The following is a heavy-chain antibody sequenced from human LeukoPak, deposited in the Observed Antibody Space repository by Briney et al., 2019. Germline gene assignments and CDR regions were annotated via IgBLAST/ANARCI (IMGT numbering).Heavy chain of an antibody. CDR2: ISGSGGSS. Sequence: GGSLRLSCAASGFTFITYTMDWVRQAPGEGLEWGSAISGSGGSSYYADSVKGRFTISRDNSKNTLYLQMNSLRAEDTAVYYCAKLGFGDYVRGYFDYWGQGTLVTVSS. CDR3: AKLGFGDYVRGYFDY. CDR1: GFTFITYT. D-gene: IGHD4-17*01. J-gene: IGHJ4*02. V-gene: IGHV3-23*01.